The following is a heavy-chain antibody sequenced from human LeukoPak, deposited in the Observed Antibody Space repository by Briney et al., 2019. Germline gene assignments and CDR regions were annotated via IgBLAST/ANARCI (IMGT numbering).Heavy chain of an antibody. D-gene: IGHD1-26*01. J-gene: IGHJ4*02. CDR1: GGSISSNTYD. Sequence: PSETLSLTCIVAGGSISSNTYDWDRIRQPRGKGLEWVGTIYYSRTTYYNPSLKSRVTISVDTSKNQFSLKLTSVTAAATAVYYCPSQSREGATWLIYSDNWGQGTLVTVSS. CDR3: PSQSREGATWLIYSDN. CDR2: IYYSRTT. V-gene: IGHV4-39*01.